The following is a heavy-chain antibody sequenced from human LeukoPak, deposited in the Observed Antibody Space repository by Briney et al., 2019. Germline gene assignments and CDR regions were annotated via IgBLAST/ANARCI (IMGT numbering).Heavy chain of an antibody. J-gene: IGHJ4*02. V-gene: IGHV3-30*02. Sequence: GGSLRLSCAASGFTFSSYGMHWVRQAPGKGLEWVAFIRYDGSNKYYADSVEGRFTISRDNSKNTLYLQMNSLRAEDTAVYYCAKAPDGYNYAYFDYWGQGTLVTVSS. CDR2: IRYDGSNK. D-gene: IGHD5-24*01. CDR1: GFTFSSYG. CDR3: AKAPDGYNYAYFDY.